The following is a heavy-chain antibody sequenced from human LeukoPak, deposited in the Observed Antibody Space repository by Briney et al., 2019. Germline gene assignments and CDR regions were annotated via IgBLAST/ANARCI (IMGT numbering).Heavy chain of an antibody. V-gene: IGHV1-8*01. CDR1: GYTFTSYD. CDR2: MNPNSGNT. Sequence: GASVTVSCKASGYTFTSYDINWVRQAPGQGLEWMGWMNPNSGNTGYAQKFQGRVTMTRNTSISTAYMELSSLRAEDTAVYYCAKDRAIGRRRAYYYDSSGHWGQGTLVTVSS. CDR3: AKDRAIGRRRAYYYDSSGH. J-gene: IGHJ4*02. D-gene: IGHD3-22*01.